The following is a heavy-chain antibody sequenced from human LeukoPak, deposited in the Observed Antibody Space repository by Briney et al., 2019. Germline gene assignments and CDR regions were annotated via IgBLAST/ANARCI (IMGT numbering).Heavy chain of an antibody. CDR3: AKIGYCSSASCLGDTFEI. J-gene: IGHJ3*02. CDR2: IRYDGSNK. Sequence: PGGSLRLSCAASGFIFSNYGMHWVRQAPGKGLEWVPFIRYDGSNKYYVDSVKGRFIISRDNSKNTLYLQMNSLRPEDTAVYYCAKIGYCSSASCLGDTFEIWGQGTMVTVSS. CDR1: GFIFSNYG. D-gene: IGHD2-2*01. V-gene: IGHV3-30*02.